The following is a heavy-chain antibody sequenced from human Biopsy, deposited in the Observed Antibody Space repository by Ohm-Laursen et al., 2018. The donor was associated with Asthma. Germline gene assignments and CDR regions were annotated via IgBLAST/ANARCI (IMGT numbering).Heavy chain of an antibody. D-gene: IGHD2-21*02. CDR1: GFTFDNYT. CDR3: ARGGLHYYEYYGMDV. CDR2: ISYDGRNT. J-gene: IGHJ6*02. V-gene: IGHV3-30*04. Sequence: SLRLSRTASGFTFDNYTMYWVRQAPGKGLEWVTIISYDGRNTYYADSVEGRFTISRDNSKNTLFLQMSGLRPEDTAVYYCARGGLHYYEYYGMDVWGQGTTVTVSS.